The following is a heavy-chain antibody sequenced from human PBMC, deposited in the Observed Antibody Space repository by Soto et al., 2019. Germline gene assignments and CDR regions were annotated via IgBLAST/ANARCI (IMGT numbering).Heavy chain of an antibody. CDR2: NIPILGTA. D-gene: IGHD4-17*01. CDR1: EGTFSSYA. J-gene: IGHJ6*02. V-gene: IGHV1-69*12. CDR3: ARGRMTTVTKALSRYYYYGMDV. Sequence: QVQLVQSGAEVKKPGSSVKVSCKASEGTFSSYAISWVRQAPGQGLDWMGGNIPILGTANFAQKFQSRVTITADESTSTAYMELSSLRSEDTAVYYCARGRMTTVTKALSRYYYYGMDVWGQGTTVTVSS.